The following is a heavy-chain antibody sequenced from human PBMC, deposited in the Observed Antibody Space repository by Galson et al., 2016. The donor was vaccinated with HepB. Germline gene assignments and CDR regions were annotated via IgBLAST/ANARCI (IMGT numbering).Heavy chain of an antibody. V-gene: IGHV3-30*03. J-gene: IGHJ4*02. CDR1: GFRFSDYG. Sequence: SLRLSCAASGFRFSDYGMHWVRQAPGKGLEWVAVIAYDGSNQYYGDSVKGRFTISRENSKNTLYLQMNSLRVEDTAVYYCARALLESFDLIEYWGQGTLVTVSS. D-gene: IGHD3-9*01. CDR3: ARALLESFDLIEY. CDR2: IAYDGSNQ.